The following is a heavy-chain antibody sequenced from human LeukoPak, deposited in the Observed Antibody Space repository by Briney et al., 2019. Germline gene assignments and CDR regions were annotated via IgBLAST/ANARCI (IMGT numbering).Heavy chain of an antibody. Sequence: QTGGSLRLSCAASGFIVSTNYMSWVRQAPGKGLEWVSVISGSGGSTYYADSVKGRFTISRDNSKNTLYLQMNSLRAEDTAVYYCAREGFDSSSWDAYYYYYMDVWGKGTTVTVSS. V-gene: IGHV3-23*01. CDR2: ISGSGGST. D-gene: IGHD6-13*01. CDR3: AREGFDSSSWDAYYYYYMDV. J-gene: IGHJ6*03. CDR1: GFIVSTNY.